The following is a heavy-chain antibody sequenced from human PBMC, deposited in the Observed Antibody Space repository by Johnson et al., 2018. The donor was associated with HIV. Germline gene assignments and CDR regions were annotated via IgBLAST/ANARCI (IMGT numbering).Heavy chain of an antibody. D-gene: IGHD1-26*01. CDR3: AKERGTYYVVDSFDI. J-gene: IGHJ3*02. CDR2: ISYNGSNK. Sequence: QVQLVESGGGVVQPGRSLRLSCAASGFTFSSYGMHWVRPAPGKGLEWVAVISYNGSNKYYADSVKGRFTISRDNSKNTLYLQMNSLRAEDTAVFYCAKERGTYYVVDSFDIWGQGTMVTVSS. V-gene: IGHV3-30*18. CDR1: GFTFSSYG.